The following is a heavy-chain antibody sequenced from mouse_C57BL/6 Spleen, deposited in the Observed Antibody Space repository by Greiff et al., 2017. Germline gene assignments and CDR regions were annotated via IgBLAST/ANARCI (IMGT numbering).Heavy chain of an antibody. V-gene: IGHV10-1*01. J-gene: IGHJ3*01. CDR1: GFSFNTYA. D-gene: IGHD2-4*01. CDR3: VRERGYDYDGGFAY. Sequence: EVQLVESGGGLVQPKGSLKLSCAASGFSFNTYAMNWVRQAPGKGLEWVARIRSKSNNYATYYADSVKDRFTISRDDSESMLYLQMNNLKTEDTAMDYCVRERGYDYDGGFAYWGQGTLVTVSA. CDR2: IRSKSNNYAT.